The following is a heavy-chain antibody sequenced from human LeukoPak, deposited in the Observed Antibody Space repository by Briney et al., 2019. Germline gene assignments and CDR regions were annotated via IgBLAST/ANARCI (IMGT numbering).Heavy chain of an antibody. D-gene: IGHD6-6*01. V-gene: IGHV3-9*01. CDR3: ANAVGYTSSSGGYFDY. CDR1: GFTFDDYA. J-gene: IGHJ4*02. Sequence: SLRLSCAASGFTFDDYAMHWVRQAPGKGLEWVAGISWNSGNIGYAYSVKGRFTISRDNANNSFYMQLNSLRAEDRALYYCANAVGYTSSSGGYFDYWGQGILVTVSS. CDR2: ISWNSGNI.